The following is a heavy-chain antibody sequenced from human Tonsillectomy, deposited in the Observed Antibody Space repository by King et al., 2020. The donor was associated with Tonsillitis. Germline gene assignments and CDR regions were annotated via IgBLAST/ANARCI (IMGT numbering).Heavy chain of an antibody. CDR2: IYTSGST. V-gene: IGHV4-61*02. J-gene: IGHJ5*02. Sequence: QLQESGPGLVKPSQTLSLTCNVSGGSISSGSYYWSWIRQPAGKGLEWSGRIYTSGSTNYNPSLKIGVTMSVATSKNQFSLKLSSVTAADTAVYYCARETSYDFWSGYPNWFDPWGQGTLVTVSS. D-gene: IGHD3-3*01. CDR1: GGSISSGSYY. CDR3: ARETSYDFWSGYPNWFDP.